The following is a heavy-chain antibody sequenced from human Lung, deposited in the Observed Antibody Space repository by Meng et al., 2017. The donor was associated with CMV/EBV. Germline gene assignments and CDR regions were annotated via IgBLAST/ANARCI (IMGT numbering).Heavy chain of an antibody. Sequence: SXTLSLXCTVSGGSISSSSYYWGWIRQPPGKGLEWIGSIYYSGSTYYNPSLKSRVTISVDTSKNQFSLKLSSVTAADTAVYYCARHHVPYTIFGVVNYYYYGMDVWXQGTTVTVSS. CDR2: IYYSGST. CDR1: GGSISSSSYY. V-gene: IGHV4-39*01. CDR3: ARHHVPYTIFGVVNYYYYGMDV. J-gene: IGHJ6*02. D-gene: IGHD3-3*01.